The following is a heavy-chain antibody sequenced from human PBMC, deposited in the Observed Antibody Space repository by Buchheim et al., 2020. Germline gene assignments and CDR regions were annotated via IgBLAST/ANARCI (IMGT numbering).Heavy chain of an antibody. CDR1: GFTFSSYG. Sequence: VQLVESGGGLVQPGGSLRLSCAASGFTFSSYGMHWVRQAPGKGLEWVAVISYDGSNKYYADSVKGRFTISRDNSKNTLYLQMNSLRAEDTAVYYCAKDLPYSSSWPAYYYYGMDVWGQGTT. CDR3: AKDLPYSSSWPAYYYYGMDV. V-gene: IGHV3-30*18. D-gene: IGHD6-13*01. CDR2: ISYDGSNK. J-gene: IGHJ6*02.